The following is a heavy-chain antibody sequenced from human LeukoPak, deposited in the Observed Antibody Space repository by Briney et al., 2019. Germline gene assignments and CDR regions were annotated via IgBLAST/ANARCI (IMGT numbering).Heavy chain of an antibody. CDR3: ARTLYSSSWYYNDY. CDR2: IYPGDSDT. CDR1: GYSFTSYW. V-gene: IGHV5-51*01. Sequence: KVGESLKISCKGSGYSFTSYWIGWVRQMTGKGLEWMGIIYPGDSDTRYSPSFQGQVTISADKSISTAYLQWSSLKASDTAMYYCARTLYSSSWYYNDYWGQGTLVTVSS. J-gene: IGHJ4*02. D-gene: IGHD6-13*01.